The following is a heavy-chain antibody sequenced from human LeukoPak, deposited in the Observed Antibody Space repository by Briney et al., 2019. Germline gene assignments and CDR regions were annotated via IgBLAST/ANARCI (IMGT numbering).Heavy chain of an antibody. V-gene: IGHV4-59*01. Sequence: SETLSLTCTVSGGSISGYYWSWIRQPPGSGLEWIGYIYYSGTTNYNPSLKSRVTISVDTSKSHFSLKLSSVTAADTAVYYCARKKGGDWAFGYWGQGTLVTVSS. CDR3: ARKKGGDWAFGY. CDR1: GGSISGYY. D-gene: IGHD2-21*02. CDR2: IYYSGTT. J-gene: IGHJ4*02.